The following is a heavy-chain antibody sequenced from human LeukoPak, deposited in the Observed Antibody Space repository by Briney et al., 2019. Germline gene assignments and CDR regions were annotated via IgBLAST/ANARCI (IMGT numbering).Heavy chain of an antibody. D-gene: IGHD3-9*01. J-gene: IGHJ4*02. CDR2: ISYDGSNK. V-gene: IGHV3-30-3*01. CDR3: ASPSPVTYYDILTGHKGVDY. CDR1: GFTFSSYA. Sequence: GGSLRLSCAASGFTFSSYAMHWVRQAPGKGLEWVAVISYDGSNKYYADSVKGRFTISRDNSKNTLYLQMNSLRAEDTAVYYCASPSPVTYYDILTGHKGVDYWGQGTLVTVSS.